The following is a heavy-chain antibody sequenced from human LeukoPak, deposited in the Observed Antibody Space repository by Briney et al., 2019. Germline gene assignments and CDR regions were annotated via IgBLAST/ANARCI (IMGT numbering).Heavy chain of an antibody. V-gene: IGHV4-59*02. Sequence: PSETLSLTCTVSGGSVSDYYWSWIRQSPGKGLEWIGYIYYTETSYNPSLKSRVTISADTSKNQFSLKLYSVTAADTAVYYCATRKLGNDYWGQGTLVTVSS. J-gene: IGHJ4*02. D-gene: IGHD7-27*01. CDR3: ATRKLGNDY. CDR1: GGSVSDYY. CDR2: IYYTET.